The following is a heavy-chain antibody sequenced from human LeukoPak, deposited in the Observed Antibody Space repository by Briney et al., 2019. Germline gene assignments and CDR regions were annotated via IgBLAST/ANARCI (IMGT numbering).Heavy chain of an antibody. D-gene: IGHD6-13*01. Sequence: VGSLRLSCAASGFTFSSYSMNWVRQAPGKGLEWASSISSSSSYIYYADSVKGRFTISRDNAKNSLYLQMNSLRAEDTAVYYCARGFSSSRPHYFDYWGQGTLVTVSS. CDR3: ARGFSSSRPHYFDY. CDR1: GFTFSSYS. CDR2: ISSSSSYI. J-gene: IGHJ4*02. V-gene: IGHV3-21*01.